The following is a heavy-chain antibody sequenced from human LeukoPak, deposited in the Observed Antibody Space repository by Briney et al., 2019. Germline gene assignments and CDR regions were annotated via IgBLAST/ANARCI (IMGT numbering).Heavy chain of an antibody. D-gene: IGHD3/OR15-3a*01. V-gene: IGHV3-21*01. CDR2: ISSTGSYI. CDR3: SRVAQFGPTGWFDP. Sequence: GGSLRLSCAASGFIFDDYAMHWVRQAPGKGLEWVSSISSTGSYIYHADSVKGRFTISRDNPGNVVYLQMDSLRAEDTAVYYCSRVAQFGPTGWFDPWGQGTLVTVSS. J-gene: IGHJ5*02. CDR1: GFIFDDYA.